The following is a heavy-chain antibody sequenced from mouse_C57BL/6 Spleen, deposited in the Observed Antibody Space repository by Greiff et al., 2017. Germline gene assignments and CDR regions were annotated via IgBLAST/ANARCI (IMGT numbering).Heavy chain of an antibody. CDR3: ARRDYYGSDYAMDY. V-gene: IGHV1-69*01. J-gene: IGHJ4*01. D-gene: IGHD1-1*01. CDR2: IDPSDSYT. Sequence: QVQLQQPGAELVMPGASVKLSCKASGYTFTSYWMHWVKQRPGQGLGWIGEIDPSDSYTNYNQKYKGKSTMTVDKSSSTAYMQLSSLTSEDSAVYYCARRDYYGSDYAMDYWGQGTSVTVSS. CDR1: GYTFTSYW.